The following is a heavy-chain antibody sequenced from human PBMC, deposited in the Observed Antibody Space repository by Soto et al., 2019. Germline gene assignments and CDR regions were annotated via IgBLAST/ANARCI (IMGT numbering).Heavy chain of an antibody. D-gene: IGHD6-13*01. CDR2: IYYSGST. J-gene: IGHJ5*02. CDR1: GGSISSYY. V-gene: IGHV4-59*08. CDR3: ARQRGLDKQQLVANWFDP. Sequence: PSETLSLTCTVSGGSISSYYWSWIRQPPGKGLEWIGYIYYSGSTNYNPSLKSRVTISVDTSKNQFSLKLSSVTAADTAVYYCARQRGLDKQQLVANWFDPWGQGTLVTVSS.